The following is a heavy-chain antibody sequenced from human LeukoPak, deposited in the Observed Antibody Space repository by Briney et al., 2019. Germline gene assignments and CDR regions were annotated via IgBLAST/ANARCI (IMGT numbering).Heavy chain of an antibody. Sequence: ASVKVSCKASGYTFSGSYIHWVRQAPGQGLEWMGWINPNSGGTNYAQKFQGRVTMTRDTSISTAYMELSRLRSDDTAVYYCARDRYYYDSSGYPLEYYYYYMDVWGKGTTVTVSS. J-gene: IGHJ6*03. CDR3: ARDRYYYDSSGYPLEYYYYYMDV. CDR1: GYTFSGSY. CDR2: INPNSGGT. V-gene: IGHV1-2*02. D-gene: IGHD3-22*01.